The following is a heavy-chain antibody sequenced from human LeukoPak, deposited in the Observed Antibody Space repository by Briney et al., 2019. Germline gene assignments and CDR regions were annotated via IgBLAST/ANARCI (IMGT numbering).Heavy chain of an antibody. V-gene: IGHV4-61*01. CDR1: GGSISSGSYY. Sequence: SETLSLTCAVSGGSISSGSYYWNWIRQSPGKGLEWIGHIYYSGSTNYNPSLMGRVTILVDTSKNQFSLRLTSVTAADTAVYYCARQISSASVAFDYWGQGALVTVSS. CDR2: IYYSGST. J-gene: IGHJ4*02. D-gene: IGHD6-6*01. CDR3: ARQISSASVAFDY.